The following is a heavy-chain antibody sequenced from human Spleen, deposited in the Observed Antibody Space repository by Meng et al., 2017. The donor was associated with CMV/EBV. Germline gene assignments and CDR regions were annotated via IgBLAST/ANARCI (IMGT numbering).Heavy chain of an antibody. V-gene: IGHV3-23*01. CDR1: FSLKNYG. J-gene: IGHJ4*02. CDR3: AKKSPITIFGVVSPFDY. Sequence: FSLKNYGMSWVRQAPGKGLEGVCGISNIGGDTYYADSVKGRFTISRDNSKNTLLLEMNSLRAEDTAEYYCAKKSPITIFGVVSPFDYWGRGTLVTVSS. CDR2: ISNIGGDT. D-gene: IGHD3-3*01.